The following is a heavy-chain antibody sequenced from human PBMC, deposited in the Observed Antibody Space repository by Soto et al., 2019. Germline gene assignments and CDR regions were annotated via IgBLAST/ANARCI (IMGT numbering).Heavy chain of an antibody. CDR1: GGAFSSYT. J-gene: IGHJ5*02. CDR3: ARDPKHHGSDQYNWFDP. D-gene: IGHD3-10*01. Sequence: SVKVSCKASGGAFSSYTISWVRQAPGQGLEWMGRIIPILGIANYAQKFQGRVTITADKSTSTAYMELSSLRSEDTAVYYCARDPKHHGSDQYNWFDPWGQGTLVTVSS. CDR2: IIPILGIA. V-gene: IGHV1-69*04.